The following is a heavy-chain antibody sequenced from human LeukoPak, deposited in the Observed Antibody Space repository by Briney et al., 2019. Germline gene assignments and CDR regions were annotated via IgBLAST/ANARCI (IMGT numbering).Heavy chain of an antibody. CDR2: VYYTGGT. Sequence: NPSETLSLACTVSGDSISSTTYYWGWIRQPPGKGLEWIGSVYYTGGTYYNPSLKSRLTISLDTSKNQFSLKLSSVTAADTALYYCTKERAGTIVDSWGQGTLVTVSS. J-gene: IGHJ5*01. D-gene: IGHD1-7*01. CDR1: GDSISSTTYY. CDR3: TKERAGTIVDS. V-gene: IGHV4-39*02.